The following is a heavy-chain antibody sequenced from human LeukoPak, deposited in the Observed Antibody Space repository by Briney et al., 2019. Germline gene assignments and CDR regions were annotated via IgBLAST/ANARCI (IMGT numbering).Heavy chain of an antibody. J-gene: IGHJ3*02. CDR2: IYPGDSDT. CDR3: ATLPRVRGVFNAFDI. V-gene: IGHV5-51*01. CDR1: GYRFTSYW. Sequence: GESLKISCKGSGYRFTSYWIGWVRQMPGKGLEWMGIIYPGDSDTRYSPSFQGQVTISADKSISTAYLQWSSLKASDTAMYYCATLPRVRGVFNAFDIWGQGTMVTVSS. D-gene: IGHD3-10*01.